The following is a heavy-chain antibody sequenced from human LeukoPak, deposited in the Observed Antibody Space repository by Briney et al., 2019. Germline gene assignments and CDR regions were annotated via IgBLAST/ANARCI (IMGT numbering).Heavy chain of an antibody. D-gene: IGHD6-19*01. CDR1: RFTFSSYK. CDR2: ISSSSSYI. CDR3: ARESGSGEFDY. J-gene: IGHJ4*02. Sequence: PGGCLRLSCAASRFTFSSYKVNWVSQAPGKGPEWVSSISSSSSYIYYADSVKGRFTISRDNARNSLYLQMNSLRAEDTAVYYCARESGSGEFDYWGQGTLVTVSS. V-gene: IGHV3-21*01.